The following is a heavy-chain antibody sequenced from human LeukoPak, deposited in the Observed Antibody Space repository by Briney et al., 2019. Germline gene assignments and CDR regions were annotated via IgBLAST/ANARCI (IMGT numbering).Heavy chain of an antibody. J-gene: IGHJ4*02. CDR2: ISGSGGST. D-gene: IGHD4-17*01. Sequence: GGSLRLSCEASGFTFSSYAMSWVRQAPGKGLEWVSAISGSGGSTYYADSVKGRFTISRDNSKNTLYLQMNSLRAEDTAVYYCAKDLSAAVTTYYFDYWGQGTLVTVSS. CDR1: GFTFSSYA. V-gene: IGHV3-23*01. CDR3: AKDLSAAVTTYYFDY.